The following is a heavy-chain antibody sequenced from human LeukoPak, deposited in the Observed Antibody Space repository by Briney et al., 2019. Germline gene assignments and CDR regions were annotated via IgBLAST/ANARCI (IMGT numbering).Heavy chain of an antibody. Sequence: GGSLSLSCAASGFTFSNYNMNWVRRAPGKGLEWVSSISGSGAYIYYADSVKGRFTISRDNAKHSLYLQMISLRAEDTAVYYCARGVAVAGTGFDPWGQGTLVTVSS. V-gene: IGHV3-21*01. D-gene: IGHD6-19*01. J-gene: IGHJ5*02. CDR2: ISGSGAYI. CDR3: ARGVAVAGTGFDP. CDR1: GFTFSNYN.